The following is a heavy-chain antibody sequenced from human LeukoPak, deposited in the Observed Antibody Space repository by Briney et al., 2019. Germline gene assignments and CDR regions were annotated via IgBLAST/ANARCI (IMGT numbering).Heavy chain of an antibody. J-gene: IGHJ6*04. D-gene: IGHD3-9*01. CDR3: ATSYYDILTGRDYYYYGMDV. Sequence: ASAKDSSMHPLGTPCSYTICSVRQGPRQGGERGVGIFPIFGTANYAQKFQGRVTITADESTSTAYMELSSLRSEDTAVYYCATSYYDILTGRDYYYYGMDVWGKGTTVTVSS. V-gene: IGHV1-69*01. CDR1: LGTPCSYT. CDR2: IFPIFGTA.